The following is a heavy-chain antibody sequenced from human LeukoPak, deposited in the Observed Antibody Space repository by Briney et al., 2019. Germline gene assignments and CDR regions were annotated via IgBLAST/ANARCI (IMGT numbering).Heavy chain of an antibody. CDR2: IRPDNGHT. Sequence: ASVKVSCKASGYTFRNYGISWVRQAPGQGLEWMEWIRPDNGHTDYAQKFQGRVTMTTDTSTSTAYMELRSLRSDDTALYYCARDRSTSDYWGQGTLVTVSS. CDR1: GYTFRNYG. CDR3: ARDRSTSDY. D-gene: IGHD2-2*01. V-gene: IGHV1-18*01. J-gene: IGHJ4*02.